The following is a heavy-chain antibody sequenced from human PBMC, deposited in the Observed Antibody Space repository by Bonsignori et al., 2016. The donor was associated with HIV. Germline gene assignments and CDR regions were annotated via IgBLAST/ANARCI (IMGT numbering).Heavy chain of an antibody. V-gene: IGHV3-30-3*01. J-gene: IGHJ4*02. Sequence: VRQAPGKGLEWVTIISYDGSIQYYADSVKGRFTTSRDNSRNTLYLQMDSLRGDDTAMYYCARGDLRGSYQGTHFDYWGQGTLVTVSS. CDR3: ARGDLRGSYQGTHFDY. D-gene: IGHD1-26*01. CDR2: ISYDGSIQ.